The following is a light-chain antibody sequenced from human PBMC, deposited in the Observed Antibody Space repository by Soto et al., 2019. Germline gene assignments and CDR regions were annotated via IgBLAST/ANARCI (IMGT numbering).Light chain of an antibody. J-gene: IGKJ1*01. CDR2: GAS. Sequence: EIVLTQSPGTLSLSPGERATLSCMASQSVSSSYLAWYQQKPGQAPRLLIYGASSRATGIPDRFSGSGSGTDFTLTISSLQSEDFAVYYCQQRSNWPRTFGQGTKVDIK. V-gene: IGKV3D-20*02. CDR1: QSVSSSY. CDR3: QQRSNWPRT.